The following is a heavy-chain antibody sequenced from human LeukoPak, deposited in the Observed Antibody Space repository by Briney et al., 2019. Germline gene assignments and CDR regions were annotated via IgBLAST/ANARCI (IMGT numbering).Heavy chain of an antibody. CDR3: HLPSDAFDI. Sequence: GGSLRLSCSASGFTFSSYAMHWVRQAPGKGLEYVSAISTNGGSTYYADSVKARFTISRDNSKNTLYLQMSSLRPEDTAVYYCHLPSDAFDIWGQGTVVTVSS. CDR1: GFTFSSYA. CDR2: ISTNGGST. V-gene: IGHV3-64D*06. J-gene: IGHJ3*02. D-gene: IGHD3-3*02.